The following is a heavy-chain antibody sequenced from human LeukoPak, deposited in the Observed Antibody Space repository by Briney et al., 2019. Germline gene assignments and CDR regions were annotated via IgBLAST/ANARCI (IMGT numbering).Heavy chain of an antibody. CDR2: INHSGST. CDR3: ARFFGGDAFDI. Sequence: PSETLSLTCAVYGGSFSGYYWSWIRQPPGKGLEWIGEINHSGSTNYNPSLKSRVTMSVDTSKNQSSLKLSSVTAADTAVYYCARFFGGDAFDIWGQGTMVTVSS. CDR1: GGSFSGYY. D-gene: IGHD3-16*01. V-gene: IGHV4-34*01. J-gene: IGHJ3*02.